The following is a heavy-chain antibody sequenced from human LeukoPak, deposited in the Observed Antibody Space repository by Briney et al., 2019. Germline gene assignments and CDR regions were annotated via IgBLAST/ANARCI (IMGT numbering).Heavy chain of an antibody. J-gene: IGHJ5*02. CDR3: ARRVAYCGGDCYANWFDP. V-gene: IGHV4-39*07. CDR2: IYYSGST. D-gene: IGHD2-21*02. CDR1: GGSTSSSSYY. Sequence: SETLSLTCTVSGGSTSSSSYYWGWIRQPPGKGLEWIGSIYYSGSTYYNPSLKSRVTISVDTSKNQFSLKLSSVPAADTAVYYCARRVAYCGGDCYANWFDPWGQGTLVTVSS.